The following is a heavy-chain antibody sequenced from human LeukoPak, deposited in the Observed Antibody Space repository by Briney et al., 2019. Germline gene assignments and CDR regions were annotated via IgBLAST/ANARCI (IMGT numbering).Heavy chain of an antibody. CDR3: AKGGQENYCSSISCPLFDY. J-gene: IGHJ4*02. CDR1: GFTFSSYW. CDR2: IKQDGSEK. Sequence: PGGSLRLSCAASGFTFSSYWMSWVRQAPGKGLEWVANIKQDGSEKYYVDSVKGRFTISRDNSKNTLYLQMNSLRAEDTAIYYCAKGGQENYCSSISCPLFDYWGQGTLVTVSS. D-gene: IGHD2-2*01. V-gene: IGHV3-7*03.